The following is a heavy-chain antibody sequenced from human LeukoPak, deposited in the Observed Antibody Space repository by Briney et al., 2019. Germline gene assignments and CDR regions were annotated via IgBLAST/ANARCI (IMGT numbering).Heavy chain of an antibody. CDR3: AKDRSPYDPNGY. J-gene: IGHJ4*02. CDR1: GFTFSSSA. V-gene: IGHV3-23*01. Sequence: PGGSLRLSCAASGFTFSSSAMSWVRQAPRQGLEWVSGISGRGDSTYYADSVQGRFTISRDNSKNTLCLQMNSLRAEDTAVYYCAKDRSPYDPNGYWGQGTLVTVSS. D-gene: IGHD3-22*01. CDR2: ISGRGDST.